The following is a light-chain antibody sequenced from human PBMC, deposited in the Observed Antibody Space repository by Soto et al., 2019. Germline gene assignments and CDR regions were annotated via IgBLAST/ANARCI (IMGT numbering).Light chain of an antibody. CDR3: QQYGSSLIT. V-gene: IGKV3-20*01. Sequence: EGVLTQSPGTLSLSPGERATLSCRASQSVSSNSLAWYHQKPGQPPRLLMYGASSRATGIPDRFSGSGSGTDFTLTISRLEPEDFAMYYCQQYGSSLITFGQGTRLEIK. J-gene: IGKJ5*01. CDR1: QSVSSNS. CDR2: GAS.